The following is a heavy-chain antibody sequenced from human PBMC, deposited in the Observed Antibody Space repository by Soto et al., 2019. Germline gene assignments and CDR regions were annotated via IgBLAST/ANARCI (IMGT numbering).Heavy chain of an antibody. V-gene: IGHV3-23*01. CDR3: AKDRDDIGMVYASDI. Sequence: EMQLLESGGDLVQPGGSLRLSCAASGFTFSSYAMTWVRQAPGKGLEYVSAISGSGVTTYYTDSMRGRFTISRDNSKNTLYLQMNSLRAEDTAVSYCAKDRDDIGMVYASDIWGQGTMVTVSS. J-gene: IGHJ3*02. D-gene: IGHD2-15*01. CDR2: ISGSGVTT. CDR1: GFTFSSYA.